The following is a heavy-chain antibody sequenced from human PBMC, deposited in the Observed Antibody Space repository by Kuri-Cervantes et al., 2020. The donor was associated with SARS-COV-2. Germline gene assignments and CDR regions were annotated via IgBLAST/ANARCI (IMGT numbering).Heavy chain of an antibody. Sequence: SVKVSCKASGGTFSSYAISWVRQAPGQGLDWMGGIIPIFGTANYAQKFQGRVTITADESTSTAYMELSSLRSEDTAVYYCARDGGLIMTRDLQHDAFDIWGQGTMVTVSS. V-gene: IGHV1-69*13. D-gene: IGHD3-16*02. CDR1: GGTFSSYA. CDR2: IIPIFGTA. CDR3: ARDGGLIMTRDLQHDAFDI. J-gene: IGHJ3*02.